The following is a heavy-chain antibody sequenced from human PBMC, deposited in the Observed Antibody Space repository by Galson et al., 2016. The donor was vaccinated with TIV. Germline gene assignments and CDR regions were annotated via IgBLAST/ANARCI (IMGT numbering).Heavy chain of an antibody. CDR1: GVTFSSYV. CDR2: IIPLFRTT. J-gene: IGHJ6*02. V-gene: IGHV1-69*13. CDR3: ATDRNTALDTYSYYYGMDV. Sequence: SVKVSCKASGVTFSSYVFNWVRLAPGQGLEWMGGIIPLFRTTNYAQTFQGRVTITADQFTNTAYLELNSLKHGDTAVYYCATDRNTALDTYSYYYGMDVWGQGTTVTVSS. D-gene: IGHD5-18*01.